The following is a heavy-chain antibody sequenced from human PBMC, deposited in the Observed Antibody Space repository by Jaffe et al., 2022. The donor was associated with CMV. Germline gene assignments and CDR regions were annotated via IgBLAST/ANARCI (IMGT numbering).Heavy chain of an antibody. D-gene: IGHD2-21*02. CDR1: GGTFSSYA. Sequence: QVQLVQSGAEVKKPGSSVKVSCKASGGTFSSYAISWVRQAPGQGLEWMGGIIPIFGTANYAQKFQGRVTITADESTSTAYMELSSLRSEDTAVYYCARSYCGGDCYHTLIYYFDYWGQGTLVTVSS. V-gene: IGHV1-69*01. CDR2: IIPIFGTA. J-gene: IGHJ4*02. CDR3: ARSYCGGDCYHTLIYYFDY.